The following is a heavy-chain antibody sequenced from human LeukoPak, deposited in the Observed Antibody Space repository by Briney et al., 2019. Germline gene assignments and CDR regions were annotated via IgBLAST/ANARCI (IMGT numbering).Heavy chain of an antibody. CDR3: ACHTAMANFDY. J-gene: IGHJ4*02. V-gene: IGHV4-59*01. CDR1: GGSISSYY. D-gene: IGHD5-18*01. Sequence: SETLSLTCTVSGGSISSYYWSWIRQPPGKGLEWIGYIYYSGSTNYNPSLKSRVTISVDTSKNQFSLKLSSVTAADTAVYYCACHTAMANFDYWGQGTLVTVSS. CDR2: IYYSGST.